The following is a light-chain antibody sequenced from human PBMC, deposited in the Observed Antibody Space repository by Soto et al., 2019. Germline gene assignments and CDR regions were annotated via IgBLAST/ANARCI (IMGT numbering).Light chain of an antibody. J-gene: IGKJ5*01. CDR2: DAS. V-gene: IGKV1-5*01. CDR3: HQRNQ. CDR1: QRMTSW. Sequence: DRVTITCRASQRMTSWLAWYQQKPGKAPKVLIYDASSLESGVPSRFSGSESGTDFTLTISSVEPEDFAMYYCHQRNQFGQGTRLEIK.